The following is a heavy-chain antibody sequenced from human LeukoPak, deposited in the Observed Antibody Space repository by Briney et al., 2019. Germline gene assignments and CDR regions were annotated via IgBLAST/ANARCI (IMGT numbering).Heavy chain of an antibody. CDR1: GFTFSSYS. Sequence: GGSLRLSCAASGFTFSSYSMNWVRQAPGKGLEWVSSISSSSSYIYYADSVKGRFTISRDNAKNSLYLQMNSLRAEDKAVYYCATLMTTVTTFDYWGQGTLVTVSS. V-gene: IGHV3-21*01. CDR2: ISSSSSYI. J-gene: IGHJ4*02. D-gene: IGHD4-17*01. CDR3: ATLMTTVTTFDY.